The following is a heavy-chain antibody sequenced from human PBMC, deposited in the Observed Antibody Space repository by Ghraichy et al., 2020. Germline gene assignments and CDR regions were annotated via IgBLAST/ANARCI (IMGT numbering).Heavy chain of an antibody. J-gene: IGHJ4*02. D-gene: IGHD2-15*01. CDR1: GFTFSSYA. V-gene: IGHV3-23*01. CDR2: ISGSGGST. CDR3: AKDPAVVAATGAEGN. Sequence: GESLNISCAASGFTFSSYAMSWVRQAPGKGLEWVSAISGSGGSTYYADSVKGRFTISRDNSKNTLYLQMNSLRAEDTAVYYCAKDPAVVAATGAEGNWGQGTLVTVSS.